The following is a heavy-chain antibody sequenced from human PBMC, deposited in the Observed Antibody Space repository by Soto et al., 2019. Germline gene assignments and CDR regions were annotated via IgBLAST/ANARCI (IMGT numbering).Heavy chain of an antibody. Sequence: QVQLQESGPGLVKPSGTLSLTCAVSGGSISSSNWWSWVRQPPGKGLEWIGEIYHSGSTNYNPSLKSRVTISVDKSKNPFSLKLSSVTAADTAVYYCARVPKEDGDYLVGHFDYWGQGTLVTVSS. D-gene: IGHD4-17*01. J-gene: IGHJ4*02. CDR1: GGSISSSNW. CDR3: ARVPKEDGDYLVGHFDY. CDR2: IYHSGST. V-gene: IGHV4-4*02.